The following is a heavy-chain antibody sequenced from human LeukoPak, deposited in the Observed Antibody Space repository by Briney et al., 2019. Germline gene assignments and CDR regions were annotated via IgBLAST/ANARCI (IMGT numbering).Heavy chain of an antibody. CDR2: INPNRGDT. CDR3: AREEDYVADY. V-gene: IGHV1-2*06. J-gene: IGHJ4*02. D-gene: IGHD3-10*02. CDR1: GYTFTAHY. Sequence: GASVKVSCKASGYTFTAHYLHWVRQAPGQGLEWMGRINPNRGDTVYAQKFQGRVTMTGDTSISTTYMELSRLRSDDTAVYYCAREEDYVADYWGQGTLVTVSS.